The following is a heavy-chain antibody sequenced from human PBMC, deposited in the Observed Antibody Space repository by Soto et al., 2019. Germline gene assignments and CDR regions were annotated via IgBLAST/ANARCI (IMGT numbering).Heavy chain of an antibody. Sequence: SETLSLTCTVSGGSISSSGYYRGWIRQPPGKGLEWIGSIYYSGSTYYNPSLKSRVTISVDTSKNQFSLKLSSVTAADTAVYYCASPKIAFYNWFDPWGQGTLVTVSS. D-gene: IGHD3-3*02. J-gene: IGHJ5*02. CDR2: IYYSGST. V-gene: IGHV4-39*01. CDR1: GGSISSSGYY. CDR3: ASPKIAFYNWFDP.